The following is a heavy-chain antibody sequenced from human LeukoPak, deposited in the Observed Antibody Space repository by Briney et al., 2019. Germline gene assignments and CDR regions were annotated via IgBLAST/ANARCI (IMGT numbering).Heavy chain of an antibody. Sequence: SQTLSLTCTVSGGSISSGGYYWRWIRQHPGKGLEWIGYIDYSGSTYYNPSLKSRVTISVDTSKNQFSLKLSSVTAADTAVYYCARDRWGYGDGLLRVLDYWGQGTLVTVSS. CDR1: GGSISSGGYY. V-gene: IGHV4-31*03. CDR3: ARDRWGYGDGLLRVLDY. CDR2: IDYSGST. D-gene: IGHD4-17*01. J-gene: IGHJ4*02.